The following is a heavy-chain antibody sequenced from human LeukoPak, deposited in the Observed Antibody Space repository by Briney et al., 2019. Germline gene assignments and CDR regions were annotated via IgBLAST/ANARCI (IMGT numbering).Heavy chain of an antibody. J-gene: IGHJ4*02. V-gene: IGHV3-23*01. CDR2: ISGSGGST. Sequence: PGGSLRLSCAASGFTFSSYAMSWVRQAPGKGLEWVSAISGSGGSTYYADSAKGRFTISRDNSKNTLYLQMNSLRAEDTAVYYCAKDASPIFGVVTAFDYWGQGTLVTVSS. CDR1: GFTFSSYA. CDR3: AKDASPIFGVVTAFDY. D-gene: IGHD3-3*01.